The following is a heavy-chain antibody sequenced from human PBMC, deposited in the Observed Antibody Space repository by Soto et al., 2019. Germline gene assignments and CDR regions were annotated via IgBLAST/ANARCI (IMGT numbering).Heavy chain of an antibody. J-gene: IGHJ4*02. D-gene: IGHD1-26*01. CDR2: ISGSGGST. Sequence: GGSLRLSCAASGFTFSSYAMSWVRQAPGKGLEWVSAISGSGGSTYYADSVKGRFTISRDNSKNTLYLQMNSLRAEDTAVYYCAKDVRRAAPLLYYFDYWGQGTLVTVSS. CDR1: GFTFSSYA. CDR3: AKDVRRAAPLLYYFDY. V-gene: IGHV3-23*01.